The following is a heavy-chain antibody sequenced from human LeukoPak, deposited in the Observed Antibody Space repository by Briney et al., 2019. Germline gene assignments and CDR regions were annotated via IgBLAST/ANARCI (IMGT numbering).Heavy chain of an antibody. CDR1: GGSISSYN. D-gene: IGHD2-2*01. CDR3: ASSGYCSSTSCYLLSY. Sequence: SETLSLTCTVSGGSISSYNWSWIRQPPGKGLEWIGYIYYSGSTNYNPSPKSRVTISVDTSKNQFSLKLSSVTAADTAVYYCASSGYCSSTSCYLLSYWGQGTLVTVSS. CDR2: IYYSGST. J-gene: IGHJ4*02. V-gene: IGHV4-59*01.